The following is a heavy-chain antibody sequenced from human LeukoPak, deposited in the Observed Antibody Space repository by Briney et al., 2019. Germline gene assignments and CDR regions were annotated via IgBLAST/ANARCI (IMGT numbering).Heavy chain of an antibody. CDR1: GGSISTYY. CDR3: ARVAPTINSRFDY. CDR2: IYYSGST. V-gene: IGHV4-59*01. D-gene: IGHD2/OR15-2a*01. Sequence: SETLSLTCTVSGGSISTYYWSWLRQPPGKGLEWVGYIYYSGSTNYNPSLKSRVTISVDTSKNQFSLKLSSVTAADTAVYYCARVAPTINSRFDYWGQGTLVTVSS. J-gene: IGHJ4*02.